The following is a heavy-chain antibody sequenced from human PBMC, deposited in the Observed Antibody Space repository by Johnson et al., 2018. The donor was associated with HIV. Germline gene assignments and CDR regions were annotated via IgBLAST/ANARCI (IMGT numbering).Heavy chain of an antibody. CDR3: TTGTTVPMWD. V-gene: IGHV3-15*01. D-gene: IGHD4-17*01. J-gene: IGHJ3*01. CDR1: DFTVGSIY. Sequence: VQLVESGGGLVQPGGSLRLSCAASDFTVGSIYMSWVRQAPGKGLEWVGHIKSEATGGTTDYTAPVKGRFTILRDASKNILYLQMNNVKAEDTALYYCTTGTTVPMWDWGQGTMVTVSS. CDR2: IKSEATGGTT.